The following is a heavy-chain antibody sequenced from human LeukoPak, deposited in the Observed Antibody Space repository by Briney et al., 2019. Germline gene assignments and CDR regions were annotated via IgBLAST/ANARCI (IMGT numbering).Heavy chain of an antibody. CDR3: AKDPRYCSSTSCPPL. D-gene: IGHD2-2*01. V-gene: IGHV3-23*01. CDR2: ISGSGGST. CDR1: GFTFSSYA. J-gene: IGHJ4*02. Sequence: QSGGSLRLSCAAAGFTFSSYAMSWVRQAPGKGLEWVSAISGSGGSTYYADSVKGRFTISRDNSKNTLYLQMNSLRAEDTAVYYCAKDPRYCSSTSCPPLWGQGTLVTVSS.